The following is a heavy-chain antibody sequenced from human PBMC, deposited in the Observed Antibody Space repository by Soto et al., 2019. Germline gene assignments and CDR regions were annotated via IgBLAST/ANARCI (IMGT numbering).Heavy chain of an antibody. J-gene: IGHJ6*03. Sequence: TLSLTCSVSGGSIISTTYHWGWIRQPPGNGLEWIGNIHYSGDTHYNPSLKSRVTMSLDTSKNQFSLTLTSVTAADTAVYYCARFPSSGRLYYCYYMDVWGKGTTVTVSS. CDR1: GGSIISTTYH. V-gene: IGHV4-39*01. CDR3: ARFPSSGRLYYCYYMDV. D-gene: IGHD3-10*01. CDR2: IHYSGDT.